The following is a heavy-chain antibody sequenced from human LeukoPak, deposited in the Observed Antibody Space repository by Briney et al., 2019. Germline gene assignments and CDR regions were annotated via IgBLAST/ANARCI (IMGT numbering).Heavy chain of an antibody. Sequence: GASVKVSCKASGGTFSSYAISWVRQAPGQGLEWMGGIIPIFGTANYAQKFQGRVTITTDESSSTAYMELSSLRSEDTAVYYCASLRFNPGFYYCYYMDVWGKGTTVTVSS. V-gene: IGHV1-69*05. J-gene: IGHJ6*03. D-gene: IGHD1-14*01. CDR2: IIPIFGTA. CDR3: ASLRFNPGFYYCYYMDV. CDR1: GGTFSSYA.